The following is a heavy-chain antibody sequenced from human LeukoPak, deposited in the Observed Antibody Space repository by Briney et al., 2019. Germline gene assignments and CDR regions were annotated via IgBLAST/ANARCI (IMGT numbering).Heavy chain of an antibody. CDR3: ARSNANTIMAGRTIDY. CDR1: GFTLRSYS. CDR2: ISISSSTI. V-gene: IGHV3-48*01. D-gene: IGHD1-1*01. Sequence: GGSLRLSCAASGFTLRSYSLNWVRQAPGKGLEWVSYISISSSTIYYADSVKGRFTISRDNAKNSLYLQMNSLRAEDTAVYYCARSNANTIMAGRTIDYWGQGTPVTVSS. J-gene: IGHJ4*02.